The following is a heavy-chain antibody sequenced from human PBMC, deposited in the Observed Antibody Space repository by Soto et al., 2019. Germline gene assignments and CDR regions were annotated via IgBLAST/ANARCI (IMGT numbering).Heavy chain of an antibody. J-gene: IGHJ6*02. CDR2: IVVGSGNT. CDR1: GFTFTSSA. V-gene: IGHV1-58*01. CDR3: AAPGDFWSGYQYYYYYYGMDV. D-gene: IGHD3-3*01. Sequence: GASVKVSCKASGFTFTSSAVQWVRQARGQRLEWIGWIVVGSGNTNYAQKIQERVTITRDMSTSTAYMELSSLRTEDTAVYYCAAPGDFWSGYQYYYYYYGMDVWGQGTTVTVS.